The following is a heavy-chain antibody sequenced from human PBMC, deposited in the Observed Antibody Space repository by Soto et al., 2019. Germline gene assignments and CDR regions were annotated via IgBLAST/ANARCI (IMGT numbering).Heavy chain of an antibody. D-gene: IGHD6-13*01. Sequence: PSETLSLTCTVSGGSISSGGYYWSWIRQHPGKGLEWIGEINHSGSTNYNPSLKSRVTISVDTSKNQFSLKLSSVTAADTAVYYCARQSLSGGIAAAGSNWFDPWGQGTLVTVSS. CDR3: ARQSLSGGIAAAGSNWFDP. CDR2: INHSGST. CDR1: GGSISSGGYY. J-gene: IGHJ5*02. V-gene: IGHV4-39*01.